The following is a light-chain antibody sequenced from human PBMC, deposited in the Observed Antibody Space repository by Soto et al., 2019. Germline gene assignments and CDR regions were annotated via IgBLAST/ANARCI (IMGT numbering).Light chain of an antibody. V-gene: IGKV3-15*01. CDR2: GAS. CDR1: QSVSSN. CDR3: LQYDNWPRT. Sequence: EIVMTQSPATLSVSPGERATLSCRDSQSVSSNLAWYQQKPGQAPRLLIYGASNRATGIPATFSGSGSGTEFTVTISGLQSEDFAVYYCLQYDNWPRTFGQGTKVYIK. J-gene: IGKJ1*01.